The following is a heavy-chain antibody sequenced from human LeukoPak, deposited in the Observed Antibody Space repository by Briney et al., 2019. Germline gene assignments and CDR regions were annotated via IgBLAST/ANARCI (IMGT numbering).Heavy chain of an antibody. Sequence: GGSLRLSCAASGFTFSSYAMSWVRQAPGKGLEWVSAISGSGGSTYYADSVKGRFTISRDNSKNTLYLQMNSLRAEDTAVYYCAKDSAEAITMVRGVTFDYWGQGTLVTVSS. J-gene: IGHJ4*02. CDR1: GFTFSSYA. CDR2: ISGSGGST. CDR3: AKDSAEAITMVRGVTFDY. V-gene: IGHV3-23*01. D-gene: IGHD3-10*01.